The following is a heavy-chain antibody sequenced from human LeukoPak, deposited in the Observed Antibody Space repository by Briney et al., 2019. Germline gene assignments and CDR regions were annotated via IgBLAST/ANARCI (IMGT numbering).Heavy chain of an antibody. J-gene: IGHJ4*02. CDR3: ARENWYYDH. Sequence: GGSVKVSCKSYGFIFHVYYMHWGRQGPGEGLEWMGWISPDGGVTNYAQKFQGRVTLTRDSATTTDYMELSRLTSDDTAVYYCARENWYYDHWGQGTLVTVSS. CDR2: ISPDGGVT. V-gene: IGHV1-2*02. CDR1: GFIFHVYY.